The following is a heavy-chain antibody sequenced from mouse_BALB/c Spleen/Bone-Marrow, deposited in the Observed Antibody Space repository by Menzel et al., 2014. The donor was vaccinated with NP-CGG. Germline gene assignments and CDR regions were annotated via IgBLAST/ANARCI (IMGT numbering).Heavy chain of an antibody. CDR1: GFNIKDTY. CDR3: PGYRLGTYFDY. V-gene: IGHV14-3*02. D-gene: IGHD2-14*01. Sequence: EVQLQQSGAELVKPGASVKLSCKASGFNIKDTYMHWVKQRPEQGLEWIGRVDPANGNTKYDQKFQGKATLTADTSSNAAYLQLSSLTSEDTADYYGPGYRLGTYFDYWGQGTTLTVSS. CDR2: VDPANGNT. J-gene: IGHJ2*01.